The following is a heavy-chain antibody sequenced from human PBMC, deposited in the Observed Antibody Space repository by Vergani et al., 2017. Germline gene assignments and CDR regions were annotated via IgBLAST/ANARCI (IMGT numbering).Heavy chain of an antibody. CDR2: INYVGRT. V-gene: IGHV4-39*01. CDR1: GGSINPSSSF. Sequence: QLQLQESGPGLVKPSETLSLICTVSGGSINPSSSFWGWIRQSPGKVLEWLGRINYVGRTYYIPSLQSRATVCVDTSKNQFSLKLTSVTAADTAVYYCAMWRGDNWYFDLWGRGTLVTVSS. CDR3: AMWRGDNWYFDL. J-gene: IGHJ2*01. D-gene: IGHD3-16*01.